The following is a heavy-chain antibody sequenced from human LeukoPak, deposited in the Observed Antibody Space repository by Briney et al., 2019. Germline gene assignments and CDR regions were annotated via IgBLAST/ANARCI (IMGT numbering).Heavy chain of an antibody. Sequence: SVKVSCKASGGTFSSYAISWVRQAPGQGLEWMGGIIPIFGTANYAQKFQGRVTITTDESTSTAYMELSSLRSEDTAVYYCARALGVGTAMVSTSYYYYMDVWGKGTTVTVSS. V-gene: IGHV1-69*05. CDR1: GGTFSSYA. J-gene: IGHJ6*03. D-gene: IGHD5-18*01. CDR3: ARALGVGTAMVSTSYYYYMDV. CDR2: IIPIFGTA.